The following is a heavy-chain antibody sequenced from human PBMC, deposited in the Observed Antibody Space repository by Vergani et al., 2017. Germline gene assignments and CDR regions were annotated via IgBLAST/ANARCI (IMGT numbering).Heavy chain of an antibody. CDR2: IYHSGST. J-gene: IGHJ4*02. CDR1: GGSISGTNW. CDR3: ASNGDYCLDY. V-gene: IGHV4-4*03. D-gene: IGHD4-17*01. Sequence: QVQLQESGPGLVKPPGTLSLTCAVSGGSISGTNWWSWVRQSPGRVLEWIWEIYHSGSTNYNPSLKSRVTISVDKSKNQFSLKLSAVTAADTAVYYCASNGDYCLDYWGRGTLVTVSS.